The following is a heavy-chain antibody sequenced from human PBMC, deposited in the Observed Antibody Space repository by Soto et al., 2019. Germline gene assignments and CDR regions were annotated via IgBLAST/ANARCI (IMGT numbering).Heavy chain of an antibody. J-gene: IGHJ3*02. CDR2: TYYRSKWYN. CDR3: ARDIIRTLRSTGIGHDAVDI. Sequence: QSQTLSLTCAISGDSVSSNSAAWNWIRQSPSRGLEWLGRTYYRSKWYNDYAVSVKSRITINPDTSKNQFSLQLNSVTPEDTAVYYCARDIIRTLRSTGIGHDAVDIWGQGTMVTVSS. CDR1: GDSVSSNSAA. D-gene: IGHD3-10*01. V-gene: IGHV6-1*01.